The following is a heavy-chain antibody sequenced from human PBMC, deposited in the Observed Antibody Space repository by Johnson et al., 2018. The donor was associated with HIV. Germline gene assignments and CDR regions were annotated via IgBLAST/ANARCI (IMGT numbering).Heavy chain of an antibody. CDR3: ARDATPWGGDYVGYAFDL. D-gene: IGHD4-17*01. J-gene: IGHJ3*01. CDR2: ITSSGSSV. Sequence: VQLVASGGDLVKPRGSLRLSCKVSGFIFSNYNMAWIRQSPGKGLECLSYITSSGSSVYYTDFVKGRFTIPRDNAKASVSLRMNSLRAEDSGIYYCARDATPWGGDYVGYAFDLWGQGTVVTVSS. CDR1: GFIFSNYN. V-gene: IGHV3-11*04.